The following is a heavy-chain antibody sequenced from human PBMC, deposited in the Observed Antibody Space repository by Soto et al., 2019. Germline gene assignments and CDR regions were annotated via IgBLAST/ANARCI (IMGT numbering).Heavy chain of an antibody. CDR2: IDGSGFDT. D-gene: IGHD2-15*01. V-gene: IGHV3-23*01. CDR3: AKEILAAAYAATSAFDF. CDR1: GVTFSSYA. Sequence: EVQLLESGGGLVHPGGSLKLACTVSGVTFSSYAMGRVRQTPETGLEWVSGIDGSGFDTSYADSVKGRFTISRDNSENTLDLQMNNLRAEDTARYYCAKEILAAAYAATSAFDFWGPGTLVTVTS. J-gene: IGHJ4*02.